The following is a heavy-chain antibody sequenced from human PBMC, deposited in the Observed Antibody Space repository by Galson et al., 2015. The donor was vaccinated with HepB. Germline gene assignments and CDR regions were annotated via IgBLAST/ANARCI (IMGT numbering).Heavy chain of an antibody. J-gene: IGHJ5*02. CDR1: GFTFSSYA. Sequence: SLRLSCAASGFTFSSYAMSWVRQAPGRGLEWVSGISWNGGNTDYADSVKGRFTISRDNAKNSLYLQMKSLRAEDTAFYYCARAVGYCSSTTCYGWFDPWGQGTLVTVSS. CDR2: ISWNGGNT. V-gene: IGHV3-20*04. D-gene: IGHD2-2*01. CDR3: ARAVGYCSSTTCYGWFDP.